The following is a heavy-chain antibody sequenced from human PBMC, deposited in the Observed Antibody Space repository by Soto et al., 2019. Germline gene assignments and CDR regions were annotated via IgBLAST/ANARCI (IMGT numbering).Heavy chain of an antibody. Sequence: SETLSLTCAVSSGTISSSNWWTWVRQPPGKGLEWIGEINQSGSPNYNPSLRSRVTISVDKSKSQFFLKLSSVTAADTAIYYCANYHQLRSVYWGQGTLVTVSS. CDR2: INQSGSP. CDR3: ANYHQLRSVY. J-gene: IGHJ4*02. D-gene: IGHD2-2*01. CDR1: SGTISSSNW. V-gene: IGHV4-4*02.